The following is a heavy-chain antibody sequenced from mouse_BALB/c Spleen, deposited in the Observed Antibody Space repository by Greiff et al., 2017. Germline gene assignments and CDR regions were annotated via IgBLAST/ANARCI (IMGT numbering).Heavy chain of an antibody. V-gene: IGHV5-17*02. Sequence: EVKVVESGGGLVQPGGSRKLSCAASGFTFSSFGMHWVRQAPEKGLEWVAYISSGSSTIYYADTVKGRFTISRDNPKNTLFLQMTSLRSEDTAMYYCASLTGIRYFDVWGAGTTVTVSS. D-gene: IGHD4-1*01. CDR2: ISSGSSTI. CDR3: ASLTGIRYFDV. CDR1: GFTFSSFG. J-gene: IGHJ1*01.